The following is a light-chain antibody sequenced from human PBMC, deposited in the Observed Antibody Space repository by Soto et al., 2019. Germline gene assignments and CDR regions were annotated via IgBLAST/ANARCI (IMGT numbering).Light chain of an antibody. CDR1: QSISSW. CDR2: DAS. J-gene: IGKJ1*01. CDR3: QQHYTYTWT. Sequence: DIQMTQSPSTLSASVGDRVTITCRASQSISSWLAWYQQKPGKAPKLLIYDASSLESGVPSRFSGSGSGTEFTLTISSLQPDDFATYYCQQHYTYTWTFGQGTKVDIK. V-gene: IGKV1-5*01.